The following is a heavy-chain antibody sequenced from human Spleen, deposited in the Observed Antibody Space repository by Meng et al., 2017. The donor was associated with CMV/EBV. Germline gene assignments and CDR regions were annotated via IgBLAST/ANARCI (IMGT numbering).Heavy chain of an antibody. V-gene: IGHV4-39*07. CDR1: GASISGSNYY. CDR2: INHSGST. D-gene: IGHD6-13*01. Sequence: SETLSLTCTVSGASISGSNYYWSWIRQPPGKGLEWIGEINHSGSTNYNPSLKSRVTISVDTSKNQFSLKLSSVTAADTAVYYCARAYSSSWYLVSMDVWGQGTTVTVSS. CDR3: ARAYSSSWYLVSMDV. J-gene: IGHJ6*02.